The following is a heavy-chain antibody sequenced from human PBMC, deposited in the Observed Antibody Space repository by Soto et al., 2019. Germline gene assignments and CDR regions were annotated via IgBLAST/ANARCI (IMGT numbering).Heavy chain of an antibody. J-gene: IGHJ5*02. CDR1: GGSINRYY. Sequence: QVQLQESGPGLVEPSETLSLTCTVSGGSINRYYWSWIRQAPGKGLEWIGYIYYNGSTNYNPSLKGRVTISVDTSKTSFSLKLTSVTAVDTAVYYCARVVPGIRDGIKGFHWFDPWGQGTLVTVSP. D-gene: IGHD2-15*01. CDR3: ARVVPGIRDGIKGFHWFDP. CDR2: IYYNGST. V-gene: IGHV4-59*01.